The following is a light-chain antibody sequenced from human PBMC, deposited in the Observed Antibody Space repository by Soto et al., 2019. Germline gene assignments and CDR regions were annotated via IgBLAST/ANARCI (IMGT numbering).Light chain of an antibody. Sequence: DLVMTQAPLSLSVTPGQSASISCKSTQSLLHTAGKTYLYWYVQKPGQPPQLLIYEVSNRFSGVPDRFTGSGSGTDFTLKISRVEAEDVSVYYCMQTRHLPYTFGQGTKLEIK. V-gene: IGKV2D-29*01. CDR1: QSLLHTAGKTY. J-gene: IGKJ2*01. CDR2: EVS. CDR3: MQTRHLPYT.